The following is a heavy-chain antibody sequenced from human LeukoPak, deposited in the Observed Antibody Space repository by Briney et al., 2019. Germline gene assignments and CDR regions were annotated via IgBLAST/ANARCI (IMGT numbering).Heavy chain of an antibody. J-gene: IGHJ4*02. Sequence: SETLSLTCTVSGGSISSYYWSWIRQPAGKTLEWIGRIYSSGGTNYNPSLKGRVTMSVDTSKNQFSLKLSSVTAADTALYYCARGYSTYFDYWGQGTLVTVSS. CDR2: IYSSGGT. CDR3: ARGYSTYFDY. V-gene: IGHV4-4*07. CDR1: GGSISSYY. D-gene: IGHD3-3*01.